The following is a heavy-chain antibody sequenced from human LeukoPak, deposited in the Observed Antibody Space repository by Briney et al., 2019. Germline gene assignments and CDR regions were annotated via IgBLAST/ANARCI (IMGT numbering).Heavy chain of an antibody. J-gene: IGHJ4*02. CDR2: ISGSGGST. CDR3: ARADMVRGVIRDY. V-gene: IGHV3-23*01. CDR1: GFTFSSYA. Sequence: GGSLRLSCAASGFTFSSYAMSWVRQAPGKGLEWVSAISGSGGSTYYADSVKGRFTISRDNSKNTLYLQMNSLRAEDTAVYYCARADMVRGVIRDYWGQGTLVTVSS. D-gene: IGHD3-10*01.